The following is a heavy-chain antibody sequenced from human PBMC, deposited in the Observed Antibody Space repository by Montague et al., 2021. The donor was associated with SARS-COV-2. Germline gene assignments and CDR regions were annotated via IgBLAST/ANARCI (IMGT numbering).Heavy chain of an antibody. V-gene: IGHV3-74*01. Sequence: SLRLSCAASGFTFSSDWMHWVRQASGKGPVWISRINPAGGHTDSAHFVRGRFTTSRDNAKNTLYLQMDSLRAEDTAIYYCARDLRVGGGITGPTASDDWGQGTLVTVSS. J-gene: IGHJ4*02. D-gene: IGHD1-20*01. CDR1: GFTFSSDW. CDR2: INPAGGHT. CDR3: ARDLRVGGGITGPTASDD.